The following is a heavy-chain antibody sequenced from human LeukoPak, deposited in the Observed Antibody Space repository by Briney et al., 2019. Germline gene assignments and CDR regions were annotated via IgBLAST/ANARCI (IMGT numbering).Heavy chain of an antibody. Sequence: PGGSLRLSCAASGFRFSTYDTHWVRQAPGKGLEWVAAISQGGDVTVYADSVQGRFTISRDNSKSTLYLQMKNLTPDDTAVYYCARDQIGGVLDYLDYWGQGTLVTVSS. CDR3: ARDQIGGVLDYLDY. CDR2: ISQGGDVT. D-gene: IGHD3-16*01. CDR1: GFRFSTYD. V-gene: IGHV3-30*01. J-gene: IGHJ4*02.